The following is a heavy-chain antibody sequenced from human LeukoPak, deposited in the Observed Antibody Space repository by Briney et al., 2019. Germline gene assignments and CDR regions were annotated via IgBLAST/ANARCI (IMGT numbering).Heavy chain of an antibody. CDR2: MNPNSGNT. CDR1: GYTFTSYD. CDR3: ARGLSSSWYWGH. V-gene: IGHV1-8*01. Sequence: ASVKVSCKASGYTFTSYDINWVRQATGQGLEWMGWMNPNSGNTGYAQKFQGRVTMTRNTSISTAYMELSSLRPEDTAVYYCARGLSSSWYWGHWGQGTLVTVSS. J-gene: IGHJ4*02. D-gene: IGHD6-13*01.